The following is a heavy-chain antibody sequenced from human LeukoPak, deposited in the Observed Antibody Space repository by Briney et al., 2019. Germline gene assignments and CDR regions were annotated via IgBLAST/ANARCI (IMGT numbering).Heavy chain of an antibody. CDR1: GDSISSYC. Sequence: SETLSLTCTVSGDSISSYCWSWIRQPPGKGLEWIGNIHYSGSSKYNPSLQSRVTLSVDTSKNQFSLKLTSVTAADTAVYYCARWLVGAATFDYWGQGTLVTVS. CDR2: IHYSGSS. J-gene: IGHJ4*02. V-gene: IGHV4-59*01. D-gene: IGHD2-15*01. CDR3: ARWLVGAATFDY.